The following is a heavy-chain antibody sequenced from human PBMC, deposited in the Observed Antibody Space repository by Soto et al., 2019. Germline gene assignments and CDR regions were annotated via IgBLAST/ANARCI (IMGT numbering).Heavy chain of an antibody. V-gene: IGHV1-46*01. J-gene: IGHJ4*02. CDR1: GCPFARYY. Sequence: QVQLVQSGAEVKKHGASVNLSCKASGCPFARYYLHWGRQAPGQGLEWMVIIKPTGGSTNYAQKFQGRVTMPRDTSTSGIYMEVRSLRSGDMAVYYCAIDFDYVASIDYWGQGPLFPVSS. CDR2: IKPTGGST. D-gene: IGHD3-16*01. CDR3: AIDFDYVASIDY.